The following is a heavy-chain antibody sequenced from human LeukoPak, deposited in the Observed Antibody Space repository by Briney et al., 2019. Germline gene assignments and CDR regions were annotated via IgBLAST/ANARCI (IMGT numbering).Heavy chain of an antibody. CDR3: ARGLWFGEPIWFDP. D-gene: IGHD3-10*01. CDR2: IYYSGST. CDR1: GGSISSYY. V-gene: IGHV4-59*01. Sequence: SETLSLACTVSGGSISSYYWSWIRQPPGRGLEWIGYIYYSGSTNYNPSLKSRVTISVDTSKNQFSLKLSSVTAADTAVYYCARGLWFGEPIWFDPWGQGTLVTVSS. J-gene: IGHJ5*02.